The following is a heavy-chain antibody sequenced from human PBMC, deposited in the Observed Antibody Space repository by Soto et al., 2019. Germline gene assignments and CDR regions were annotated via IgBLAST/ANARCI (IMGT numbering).Heavy chain of an antibody. D-gene: IGHD6-19*01. V-gene: IGHV3-30*18. CDR3: AKDMAVAGTLHQGFDY. CDR1: GFTFSSYG. J-gene: IGHJ4*02. Sequence: SLRLSCAASGFTFSSYGMHWVRQAPGRGLEWVAVISYDGSNKYYADSVKGRFTISRDNSKNTLYLQMNSLRAEDTAVYYCAKDMAVAGTLHQGFDYWGQGTLGTVGS. CDR2: ISYDGSNK.